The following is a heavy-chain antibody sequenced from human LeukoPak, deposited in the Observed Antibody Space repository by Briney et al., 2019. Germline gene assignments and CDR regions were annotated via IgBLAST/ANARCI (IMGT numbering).Heavy chain of an antibody. CDR1: GGSISSSSYY. J-gene: IGHJ5*02. Sequence: PSETLSLTCTVSGGSISSSSYYWGWIRQPPGKGLEWIGTIHYRGNTYYNPSLKSRVAISVDTSKNQFSLKLSSVTAADTAVYYCARGLRCFDWFPPGRFDPWGQGTLVTVSS. CDR2: IHYRGNT. V-gene: IGHV4-39*07. CDR3: ARGLRCFDWFPPGRFDP. D-gene: IGHD3-9*01.